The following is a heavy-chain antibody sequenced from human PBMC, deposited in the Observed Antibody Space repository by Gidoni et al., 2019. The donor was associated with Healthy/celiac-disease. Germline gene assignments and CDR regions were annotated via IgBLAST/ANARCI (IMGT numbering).Heavy chain of an antibody. V-gene: IGHV3-30-3*01. J-gene: IGHJ4*02. D-gene: IGHD3-22*01. CDR3: ARDPDYYDSSGYPLEGAFDY. Sequence: QVQLVVSGGGVVQPGRSLRLSRAGSGFPFSSYALHWVRQAPGKGLEWVAVISYDGSNKYYADAVKGRFTISRDNSKNTLYLQMNSLRAEDTAVYYCARDPDYYDSSGYPLEGAFDYWGQGTLVTVSS. CDR2: ISYDGSNK. CDR1: GFPFSSYA.